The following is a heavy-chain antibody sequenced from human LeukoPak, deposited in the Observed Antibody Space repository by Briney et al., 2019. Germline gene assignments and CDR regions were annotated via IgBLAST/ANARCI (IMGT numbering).Heavy chain of an antibody. Sequence: PSETLSLTCTVSGGSVSSGNYYWSWIRQPPGKGLEWIGYIYYSGSTNYNPSLKSRVTISVDTSKNQFSLKLSSVTAADTAVYYCARGPPRDIVVVPAAMPAPWGMDVWGQGTTVTVSS. CDR3: ARGPPRDIVVVPAAMPAPWGMDV. CDR2: IYYSGST. CDR1: GGSVSSGNYY. V-gene: IGHV4-61*01. D-gene: IGHD2-2*01. J-gene: IGHJ6*02.